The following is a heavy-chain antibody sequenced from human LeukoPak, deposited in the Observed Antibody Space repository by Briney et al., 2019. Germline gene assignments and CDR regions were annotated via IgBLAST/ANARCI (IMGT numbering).Heavy chain of an antibody. J-gene: IGHJ4*02. V-gene: IGHV4-4*09. CDR3: ARVRYYDSSGYYPDY. CDR1: GGSISSYY. CDR2: IYTSGST. D-gene: IGHD3-22*01. Sequence: ASETLSLTCTVSGGSISSYYWSWIRQPPGKGLEWIGYIYTSGSTNYNPSLKSRVAISVDTSKNQFSLKLSSVTAADTAVYYCARVRYYDSSGYYPDYWGQGTLVTVSS.